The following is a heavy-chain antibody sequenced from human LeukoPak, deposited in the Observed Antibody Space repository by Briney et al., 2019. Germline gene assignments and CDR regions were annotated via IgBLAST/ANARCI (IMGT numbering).Heavy chain of an antibody. V-gene: IGHV3-23*01. CDR1: GFTLSNYV. Sequence: PGGSLRLSCAASGFTLSNYVMSWVRQAPGKGLEWVSSMSGATYYADSVKGRFTISRDNSKNTLYLQMNSLRAEDTAVYYCAKDRGLRYFDWLLELDYWGQGTLVTVSS. J-gene: IGHJ4*02. CDR3: AKDRGLRYFDWLLELDY. D-gene: IGHD3-9*01. CDR2: MSGAT.